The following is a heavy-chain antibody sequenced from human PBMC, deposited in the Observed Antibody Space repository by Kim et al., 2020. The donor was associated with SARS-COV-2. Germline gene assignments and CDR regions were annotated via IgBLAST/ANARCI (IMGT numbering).Heavy chain of an antibody. Sequence: SETLSLTCTVSGGSVSSGSYYWSWIRQPPGKGLECIGYIYYSGSTNYNPSLKSRVTISVDTSKNQFSLKLSSVTAADTAVYYCARVVGGNWFDPWGQGTLVTVSS. D-gene: IGHD2-21*01. CDR3: ARVVGGNWFDP. CDR2: IYYSGST. CDR1: GGSVSSGSYY. V-gene: IGHV4-61*01. J-gene: IGHJ5*02.